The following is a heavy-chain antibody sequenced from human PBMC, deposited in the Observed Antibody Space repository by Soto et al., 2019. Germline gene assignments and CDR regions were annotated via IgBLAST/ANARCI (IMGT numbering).Heavy chain of an antibody. V-gene: IGHV3-48*03. Sequence: GGSLRLSCAASGFTFSSYEMNWVRQAPGKGLEWVSYISSSGSTIYYADSVKGRFTISRDNAKNSLYLQMNSLRAEDTAVYYCARDRCFMTTVTTYYYCGMDVWGQGTTVTVSS. CDR2: ISSSGSTI. D-gene: IGHD4-17*01. CDR1: GFTFSSYE. J-gene: IGHJ6*02. CDR3: ARDRCFMTTVTTYYYCGMDV.